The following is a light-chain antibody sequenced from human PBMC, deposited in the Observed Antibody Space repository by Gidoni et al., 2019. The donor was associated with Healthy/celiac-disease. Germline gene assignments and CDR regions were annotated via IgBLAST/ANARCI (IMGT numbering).Light chain of an antibody. Sequence: EILLTQSPATLSLSPGERATLSCRASQSVSSYLAWYQQKPGQAPRLLLYDASNRATGIPARFSGSGSGTDFTLTISSLEPEDFAVYYCQQRSNWPRWTFGQXTKVEIK. J-gene: IGKJ1*01. CDR2: DAS. V-gene: IGKV3-11*01. CDR1: QSVSSY. CDR3: QQRSNWPRWT.